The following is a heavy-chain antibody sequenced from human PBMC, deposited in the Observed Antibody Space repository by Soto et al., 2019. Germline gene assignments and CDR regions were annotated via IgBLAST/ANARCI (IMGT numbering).Heavy chain of an antibody. CDR2: IIPIFGTA. Sequence: QVQLVQSGAEVKKPGSSVKVSCKASGGTFSSYAISWVRQAPGQGLEWLGGIIPIFGTAHYAQKFQGRVTSTADESTSTAYMELSSLRSEDTAVYYCARGGPTYRNVEMATPVDWGQGTLVTVSS. V-gene: IGHV1-69*01. CDR3: ARGGPTYRNVEMATPVD. D-gene: IGHD5-12*01. CDR1: GGTFSSYA. J-gene: IGHJ4*02.